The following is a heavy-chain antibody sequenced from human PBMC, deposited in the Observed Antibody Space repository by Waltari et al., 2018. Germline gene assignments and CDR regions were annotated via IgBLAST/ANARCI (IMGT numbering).Heavy chain of an antibody. D-gene: IGHD1-26*01. CDR3: ARDYLFFDL. J-gene: IGHJ2*01. V-gene: IGHV3-7*01. CDR1: GITFSDCW. CDR2: MNQVGGAI. Sequence: EVQLVESGGGLVQPGGSLRLSCVASGITFSDCWMTWVRQAPGKGLGWVANMNQVGGAIFYVDSVKGRFTISRDNAKNSLFLQMDNLRAEDTAVYYCARDYLFFDLWGRGTLVSVSS.